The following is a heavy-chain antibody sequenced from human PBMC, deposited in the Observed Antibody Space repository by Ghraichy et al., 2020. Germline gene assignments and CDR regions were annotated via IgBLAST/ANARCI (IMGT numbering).Heavy chain of an antibody. D-gene: IGHD3-22*01. V-gene: IGHV3-23*01. CDR2: ISGSGGST. Sequence: GGSLRLSCAASGFTFSSYAMSWVRQAPGKGLEWVSAISGSGGSTYYADSVKGRFTISRDNSKNTLHLQMNILRAEDTAVYYCAKETYYDSSDAYYFNYWGQGTLVTVSS. CDR1: GFTFSSYA. J-gene: IGHJ4*02. CDR3: AKETYYDSSDAYYFNY.